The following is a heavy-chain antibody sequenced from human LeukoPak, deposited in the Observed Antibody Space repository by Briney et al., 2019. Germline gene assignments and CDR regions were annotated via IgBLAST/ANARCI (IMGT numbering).Heavy chain of an antibody. V-gene: IGHV1-18*01. Sequence: GASVKVSCKASGYTFTSYGISWVRQAPGQGLEWMGWISAYNGNTNYAQKLQGRVTMTTDTSTSTAYMELRSLRSDDTAVYYCARWQLATYYYYGMDVWGQGTTVTVSS. J-gene: IGHJ6*02. D-gene: IGHD6-6*01. CDR3: ARWQLATYYYYGMDV. CDR2: ISAYNGNT. CDR1: GYTFTSYG.